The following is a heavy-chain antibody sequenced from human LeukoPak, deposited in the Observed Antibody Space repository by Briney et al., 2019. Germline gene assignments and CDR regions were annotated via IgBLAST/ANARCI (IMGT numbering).Heavy chain of an antibody. V-gene: IGHV4-59*01. D-gene: IGHD6-19*01. CDR3: ARGGWFHDR. CDR1: NGSISTTY. Sequence: PSETLSLTCSVSNGSISTTYWSWIRQPPGKGLEWIENIHYSGNTNYNSSLKSRVTISVDTSKNQFSLKMISVTTADTAVYFCARGGWFHDRWGQGTLVTVSS. J-gene: IGHJ5*02. CDR2: IHYSGNT.